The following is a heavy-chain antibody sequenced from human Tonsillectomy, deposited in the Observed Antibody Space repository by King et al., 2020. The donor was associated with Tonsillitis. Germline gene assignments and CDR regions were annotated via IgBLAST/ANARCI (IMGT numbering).Heavy chain of an antibody. CDR2: ITYSSNYI. V-gene: IGHV3-21*01. CDR3: ARDRGIGSPFDY. J-gene: IGHJ4*02. Sequence: SGVGLVPPGGSLSLSCAASGFTFSTYSMNWVRQAPGKGLEWVSSITYSSNYIYYADSVRGRFTISRDNAKPSLYLQMNSLRAEDTVVYYCARDRGIGSPFDYWGQGTLVTVSS. D-gene: IGHD2-15*01. CDR1: GFTFSTYS.